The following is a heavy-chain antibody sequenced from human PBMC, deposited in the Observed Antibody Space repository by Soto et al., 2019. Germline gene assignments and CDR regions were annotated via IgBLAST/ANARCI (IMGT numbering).Heavy chain of an antibody. V-gene: IGHV3-23*01. J-gene: IGHJ4*02. CDR1: GFTFSIYA. Sequence: GGSLRLSCAASGFTFSIYAMSWVRQAPGKGLEWVPAISGSGGSTYYADSVKGRFTISRDNSKNTLYLQMNSLRAEDTAAYYCAKIPSLYGYFYFDYWGQGTLVTVSS. CDR2: ISGSGGST. CDR3: AKIPSLYGYFYFDY. D-gene: IGHD2-8*02.